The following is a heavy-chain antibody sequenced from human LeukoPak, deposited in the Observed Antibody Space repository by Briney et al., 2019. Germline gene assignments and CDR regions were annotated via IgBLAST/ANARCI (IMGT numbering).Heavy chain of an antibody. V-gene: IGHV7-4-1*02. CDR1: GYTFTSYA. CDR3: ARVEVVVAAVVRYYYGMDV. D-gene: IGHD2-15*01. CDR2: INTNTGNP. Sequence: ASVKVSCKASGYTFTSYAMNWVRQAPGQGLEWMGWINTNTGNPTYAQGFTGRFVFSLDTSVSTAYLQISSLKAEDTAVYYCARVEVVVAAVVRYYYGMDVWGQGTTVTVSS. J-gene: IGHJ6*02.